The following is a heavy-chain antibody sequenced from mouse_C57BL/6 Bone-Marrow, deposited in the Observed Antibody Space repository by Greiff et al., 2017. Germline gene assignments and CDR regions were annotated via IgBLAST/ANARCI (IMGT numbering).Heavy chain of an antibody. CDR3: ARGTKTGFPTMDY. Sequence: EVKLMESGPELVKPGASVKISCKASGYSFTDYNMNWVKQSNGKSLEWIGVINPNYGTTSYNQKFKGKATLTVDQSSSTAYMQLNSLTSEDSAVYYCARGTKTGFPTMDYWGQGTSVTVSS. D-gene: IGHD3-3*01. J-gene: IGHJ4*01. CDR2: INPNYGTT. V-gene: IGHV1-39*01. CDR1: GYSFTDYN.